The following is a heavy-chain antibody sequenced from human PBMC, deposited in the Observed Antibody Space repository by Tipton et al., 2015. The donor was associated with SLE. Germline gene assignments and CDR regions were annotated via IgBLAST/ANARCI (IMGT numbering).Heavy chain of an antibody. V-gene: IGHV3-21*01. CDR2: ISSSSRHI. CDR3: ASIASAADYFDY. D-gene: IGHD6-25*01. Sequence: SLRLSCAASGFSFSSYSMNWVRQAPGKGLEWVSSISSSSRHINYADSVRGRFTISRDNAKNSLYLEMSSLSPDDTAVYYCASIASAADYFDYWGQGTLVTVSS. J-gene: IGHJ4*02. CDR1: GFSFSSYS.